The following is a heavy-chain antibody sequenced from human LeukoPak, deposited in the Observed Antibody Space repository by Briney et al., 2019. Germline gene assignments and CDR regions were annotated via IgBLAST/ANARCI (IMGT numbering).Heavy chain of an antibody. J-gene: IGHJ4*02. CDR1: GFTVSSNY. Sequence: AGGSLRLSCAASGFTVSSNYMSWVRQAPGKGLEWVSVIYSGGSTYYADSVKGRFTISRDNSKNTLYLQMNSLRAEDTAVYYCARDYCSGGSCHSDYWGQGTLVTVSS. CDR2: IYSGGST. CDR3: ARDYCSGGSCHSDY. V-gene: IGHV3-53*01. D-gene: IGHD2-15*01.